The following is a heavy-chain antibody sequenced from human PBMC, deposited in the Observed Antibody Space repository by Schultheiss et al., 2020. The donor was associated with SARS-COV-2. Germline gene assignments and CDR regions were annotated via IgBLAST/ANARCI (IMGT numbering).Heavy chain of an antibody. CDR2: INDGGGIT. CDR1: GFTFSSYW. Sequence: GESLKISCAASGFTFSSYWMSWVRQAPGQGLEWVSTINDGGGITYYTDSVKGRFTISRDNSKNTLYLQMNSLRAEDTAVYYCARDEGLMVYASSYYYGMDVWGQGTTVTVSS. CDR3: ARDEGLMVYASSYYYGMDV. V-gene: IGHV3-23*01. J-gene: IGHJ6*02. D-gene: IGHD2-8*01.